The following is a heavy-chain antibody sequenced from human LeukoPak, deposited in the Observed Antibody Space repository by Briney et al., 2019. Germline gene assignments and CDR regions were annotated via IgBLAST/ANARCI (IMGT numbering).Heavy chain of an antibody. CDR1: GYTFTGYY. CDR2: INPNSGGT. D-gene: IGHD3-10*01. V-gene: IGHV1-2*02. CDR3: AKNFFGSGSYVLVFDP. Sequence: AASVKVSCKASGYTFTGYYMHWVRQAPGQGLEWMGWINPNSGGTNYAQKFQGRVTMTRDTSISTAYMELSRLRSDDTAVYYCAKNFFGSGSYVLVFDPWGQGTLVTVSS. J-gene: IGHJ5*02.